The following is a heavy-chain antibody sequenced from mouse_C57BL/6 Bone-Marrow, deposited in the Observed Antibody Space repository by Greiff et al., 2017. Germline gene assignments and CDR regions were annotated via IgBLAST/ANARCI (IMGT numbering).Heavy chain of an antibody. CDR2: LDPETGDT. V-gene: IGHV14-4*01. Sequence: VHVKQSGAELVRPGASVKLSCTASGFNITDDYMHWVKQRPEQGLEWIGWLDPETGDTEYASKFQGKATITVDTSSNTAYWQLSSLTSYVTAVDYGTTHYYGSSCGYLDYWGQGTTLTVSS. CDR3: TTHYYGSSCGYLDY. CDR1: GFNITDDY. J-gene: IGHJ2*01. D-gene: IGHD1-1*01.